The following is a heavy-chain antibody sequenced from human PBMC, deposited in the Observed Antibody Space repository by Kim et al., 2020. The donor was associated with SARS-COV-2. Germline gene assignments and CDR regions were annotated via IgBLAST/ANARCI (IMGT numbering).Heavy chain of an antibody. J-gene: IGHJ3*02. CDR2: IYYSGST. CDR1: GGSISSSSYY. D-gene: IGHD5-12*01. Sequence: SETLSLTCTVSGGSISSSSYYWGWIRQPPGKGLEWIGSIYYSGSTYYNPSLKSRVPISVDTSKNQFSLRLSSVTAADTAVYYCARQDIGVDRAFDIWGQGTMVTVSS. CDR3: ARQDIGVDRAFDI. V-gene: IGHV4-39*01.